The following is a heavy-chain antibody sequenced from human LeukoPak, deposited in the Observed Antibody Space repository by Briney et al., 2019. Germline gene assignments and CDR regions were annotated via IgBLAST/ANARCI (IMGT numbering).Heavy chain of an antibody. CDR3: SRSYYYDSSGYYFPFDY. Sequence: AAVKVSCNASAYTFTSYGISWVRQAPGQGIEWMGWISAYNGSTDYAQKLQGRVTMTTDTSTSTAYMELRSLRSDDTAVYYCSRSYYYDSSGYYFPFDYWGQGTLVTVSS. CDR1: AYTFTSYG. J-gene: IGHJ4*02. CDR2: ISAYNGST. V-gene: IGHV1-18*01. D-gene: IGHD3-22*01.